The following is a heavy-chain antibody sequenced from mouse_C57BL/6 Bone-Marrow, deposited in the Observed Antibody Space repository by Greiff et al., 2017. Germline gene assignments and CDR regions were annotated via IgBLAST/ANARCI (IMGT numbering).Heavy chain of an antibody. CDR2: INPSSGYT. CDR3: ARNTVYYARDY. V-gene: IGHV1-4*01. J-gene: IGHJ4*01. CDR1: GYTFTSYT. D-gene: IGHD1-1*01. Sequence: QVQLQQSGAELARPGASVKMSCKASGYTFTSYTLPWVKQRPGQGLEWIGYINPSSGYTKYNQKFKDKATLTADKSSSTAYVQLSSLTSEDSAVYYCARNTVYYARDYWGQGTSVTVSS.